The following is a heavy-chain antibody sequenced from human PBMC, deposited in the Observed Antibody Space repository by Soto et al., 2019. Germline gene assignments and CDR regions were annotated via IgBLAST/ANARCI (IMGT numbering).Heavy chain of an antibody. J-gene: IGHJ6*02. V-gene: IGHV3-11*01. CDR2: ISSSGSTI. CDR3: ASSLLHIVVVPAASMDGMDV. D-gene: IGHD2-2*01. CDR1: GFTFSDYY. Sequence: GASLILSCAPSGFTFSDYYMSSIRQAPGKGLERVSYISSSGSTIYYADSVKGRFTISRDNAKNSLYLQMNSLRAEDTAVYYCASSLLHIVVVPAASMDGMDVWGQGTTVTVSS.